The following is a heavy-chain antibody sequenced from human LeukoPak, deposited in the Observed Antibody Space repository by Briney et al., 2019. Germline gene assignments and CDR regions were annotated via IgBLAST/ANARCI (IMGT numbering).Heavy chain of an antibody. V-gene: IGHV4-59*01. Sequence: SETLSLTCTVSGGSISTFYWSWIRQPPGKGLEWIGYVFYNGDTYYSPSLRSRVTISIDTSKNQLSLKLTSVTAADTAIYFCARCPYAAPVETPWGQGTLVTVSS. CDR1: GGSISTFY. D-gene: IGHD5-24*01. CDR2: VFYNGDT. CDR3: ARCPYAAPVETP. J-gene: IGHJ5*02.